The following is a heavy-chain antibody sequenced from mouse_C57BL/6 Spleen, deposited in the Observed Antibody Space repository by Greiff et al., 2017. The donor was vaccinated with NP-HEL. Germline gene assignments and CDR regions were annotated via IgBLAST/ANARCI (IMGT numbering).Heavy chain of an antibody. J-gene: IGHJ3*01. CDR3: ARHEDRGYYYGSNGAWFAY. CDR2: FYPGSGSI. D-gene: IGHD1-1*01. V-gene: IGHV1-62-2*01. Sequence: QVQLQQSGAELVKPGASVKLSCKASGYTFTEYTIHWVKQRSGQGLEWIGWFYPGSGSIKYNEKFKDKATLTADKSSSTVYMELSRLTSEDSAVYFCARHEDRGYYYGSNGAWFAYWGQGTLVTVSA. CDR1: GYTFTEYT.